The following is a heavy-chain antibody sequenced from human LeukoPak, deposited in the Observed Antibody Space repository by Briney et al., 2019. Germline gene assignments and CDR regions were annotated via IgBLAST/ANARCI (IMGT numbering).Heavy chain of an antibody. CDR2: ISYDGSNK. D-gene: IGHD2-8*01. V-gene: IGHV3-30*18. Sequence: GRSLRLSCAASGFTFSSYGMHWVRQAPGKGLEWVAVISYDGSNKYYADSVKGRFTISRDNSKNTLYLQMNSLRAEATAVYYCAKGEGYCTNGVCYSGPYYYYYYGMDVWGQGTTVTVSS. CDR3: AKGEGYCTNGVCYSGPYYYYYYGMDV. CDR1: GFTFSSYG. J-gene: IGHJ6*02.